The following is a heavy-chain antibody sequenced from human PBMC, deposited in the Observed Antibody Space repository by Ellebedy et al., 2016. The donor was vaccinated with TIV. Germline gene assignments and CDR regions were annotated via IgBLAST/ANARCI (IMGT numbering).Heavy chain of an antibody. D-gene: IGHD6-13*01. CDR2: IYYSGST. J-gene: IGHJ4*02. V-gene: IGHV4-39*07. CDR1: GGSISSSSYY. CDR3: ARGTSYSSSWFFDY. Sequence: SETLSLXCTVSGGSISSSSYYWGWIRQPPGKGLEWIGSIYYSGSTYYNPSLKSRVTISVDTSKNQFSLKLSSVTAADTAVYYCARGTSYSSSWFFDYWGQGTLVTVSS.